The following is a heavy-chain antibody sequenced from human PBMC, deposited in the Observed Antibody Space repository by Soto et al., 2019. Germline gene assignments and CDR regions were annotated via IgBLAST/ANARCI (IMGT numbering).Heavy chain of an antibody. J-gene: IGHJ6*02. D-gene: IGHD3-10*01. V-gene: IGHV4-30-4*01. CDR1: GGSISRGDYY. CDR3: ARANSFYGSGSYPPLNYYGMDV. CDR2: FHYSGSA. Sequence: PSETLSLTCAVSGGSISRGDYYWSWIRQPPGKGLEWIGYFHYSGSAFYNPSLKSRVSISVDTSKNQFSLKLSSVTAADTAVYYCARANSFYGSGSYPPLNYYGMDVWGQGTTVTVYS.